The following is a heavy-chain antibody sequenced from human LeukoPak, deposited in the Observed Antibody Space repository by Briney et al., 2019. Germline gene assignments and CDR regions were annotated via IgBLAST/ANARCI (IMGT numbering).Heavy chain of an antibody. CDR3: TRSSGWWSLDY. D-gene: IGHD6-13*01. V-gene: IGHV4-4*02. CDR2: ISHAGST. CDR1: GDSISSSNW. Sequence: SETLSLTCTVSGDSISSSNWWSWVRLPPGKGLDWIGEISHAGSTKYSPSLKDRVTISKDNSKNQFSLKLNSVTAADTATYYCTRSSGWWSLDYWGQGALVTVSS. J-gene: IGHJ4*02.